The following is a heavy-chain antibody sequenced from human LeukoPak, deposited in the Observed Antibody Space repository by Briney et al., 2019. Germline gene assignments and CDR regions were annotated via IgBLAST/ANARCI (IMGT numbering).Heavy chain of an antibody. J-gene: IGHJ4*02. CDR2: IKHDGSAK. CDR3: ATSYDSSGNN. D-gene: IGHD3-22*01. V-gene: IGHV3-7*01. Sequence: GGSLRLSCAASGFTFSIFWMSWVRQAPGKGLEWVANIKHDGSAKYYVDSVKGRFTISRDNARNSLYLEMNNLRAEDTAIYYCATSYDSSGNNWGQGTLVTVSS. CDR1: GFTFSIFW.